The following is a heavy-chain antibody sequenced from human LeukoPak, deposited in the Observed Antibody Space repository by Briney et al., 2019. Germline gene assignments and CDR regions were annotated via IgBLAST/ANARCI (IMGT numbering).Heavy chain of an antibody. Sequence: GGSLRLSCAASGFPFKDAWMSWVRQAPGKGLEWVGRIKSEAAAAATDYAAPVKGRFTISRDDSKNTVYLQMNSLKTEDTAIYFCATTRGYSGYGLGYWGQGTLVTVSS. J-gene: IGHJ4*02. CDR2: IKSEAAAAAT. V-gene: IGHV3-15*01. CDR3: ATTRGYSGYGLGY. CDR1: GFPFKDAW. D-gene: IGHD5-12*01.